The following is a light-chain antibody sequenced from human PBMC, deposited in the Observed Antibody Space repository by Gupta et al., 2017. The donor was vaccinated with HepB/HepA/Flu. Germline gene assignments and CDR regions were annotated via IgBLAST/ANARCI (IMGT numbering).Light chain of an antibody. CDR2: GAS. Sequence: EIVMTQSPATLSVSPGERATLSCRASQSVSSNLAWYQQKPGQAPRLLIYGASTRATGIPARFSGSGSGPGFTLTISSLQSEDFAVYYCQQYNNWPPLFTFGPGTKVDIK. V-gene: IGKV3-15*01. CDR3: QQYNNWPPLFT. CDR1: QSVSSN. J-gene: IGKJ3*01.